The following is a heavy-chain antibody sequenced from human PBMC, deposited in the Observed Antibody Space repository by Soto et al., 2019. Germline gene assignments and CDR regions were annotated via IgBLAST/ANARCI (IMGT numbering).Heavy chain of an antibody. CDR1: RGYVNTFH. CDR3: ARVVSRIFYDSSGYYVAPFYFDY. Sequence: SETLSLTCTVSRGYVNTFHWSWIRQPPGKGLEWIGEINHSGSTNYNPSLKSRVTISVDTSKNQFSLKLSSVTAADTAVYYCARVVSRIFYDSSGYYVAPFYFDYWGQGTLVTVSS. V-gene: IGHV4-34*01. CDR2: INHSGST. D-gene: IGHD3-22*01. J-gene: IGHJ4*02.